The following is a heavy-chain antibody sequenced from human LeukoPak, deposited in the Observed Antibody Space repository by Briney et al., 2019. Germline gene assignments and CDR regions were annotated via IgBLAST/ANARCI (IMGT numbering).Heavy chain of an antibody. D-gene: IGHD6-6*01. CDR1: GFTFSSYS. CDR3: ARPYSSLPMGYAFDI. Sequence: PGGSLRLSCAASGFTFSSYSMNWVRQAPGKGLEWVSSISSSSYIYYADSVKGRFTISRDNAKNSLYLQMNSLRAEDTAVYYCARPYSSLPMGYAFDIWGQGTMVTVSS. J-gene: IGHJ3*02. CDR2: ISSSSYI. V-gene: IGHV3-21*01.